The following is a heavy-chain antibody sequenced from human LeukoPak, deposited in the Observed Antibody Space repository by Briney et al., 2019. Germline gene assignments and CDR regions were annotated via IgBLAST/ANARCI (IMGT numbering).Heavy chain of an antibody. Sequence: GESLKISCKVSGYSFTTYWIGWGRQMPGRGLGWVGIIDPGNSDTSYSPSFQGQVTLSADRSISTAYLQWSSLKASDTAMYYCTRLIGYCSGGSCYCDYWGQGTLVTVSS. CDR2: IDPGNSDT. D-gene: IGHD2-15*01. V-gene: IGHV5-51*01. J-gene: IGHJ4*02. CDR3: TRLIGYCSGGSCYCDY. CDR1: GYSFTTYW.